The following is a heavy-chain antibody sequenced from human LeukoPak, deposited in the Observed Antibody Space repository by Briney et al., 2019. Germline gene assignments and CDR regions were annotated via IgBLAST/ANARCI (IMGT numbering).Heavy chain of an antibody. V-gene: IGHV4-34*01. CDR1: GGSFSSYY. Sequence: PSETLSLTCAVYGGSFSSYYWSWIRQPPGKGLEWIGEINHSGSTNYNPSLKSRVTISVDTSKNQFSLKLSSVTAADTAVYYCASMMARTAFDIWGQGTMVTVSS. CDR2: INHSGST. D-gene: IGHD5-24*01. CDR3: ASMMARTAFDI. J-gene: IGHJ3*02.